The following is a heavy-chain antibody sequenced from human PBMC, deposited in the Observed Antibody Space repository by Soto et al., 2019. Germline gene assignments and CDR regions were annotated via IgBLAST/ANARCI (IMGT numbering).Heavy chain of an antibody. V-gene: IGHV3-30*18. D-gene: IGHD5-18*01. CDR3: AKEVGGYGYAFDI. CDR1: GFTFSSYG. Sequence: QVQLVESGGGVVQPGRSLRLSCAASGFTFSSYGMHWVRQAPGKGLEWVAVISYDGSNKYYADSVKGRFTISRDNSKNTLYLQMNSLRAEDTAVYYCAKEVGGYGYAFDIWGQGTMVTVSS. J-gene: IGHJ3*02. CDR2: ISYDGSNK.